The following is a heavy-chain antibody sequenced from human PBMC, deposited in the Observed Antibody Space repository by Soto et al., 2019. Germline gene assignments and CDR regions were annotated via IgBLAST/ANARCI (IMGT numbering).Heavy chain of an antibody. CDR1: VFSFNTYS. CDR3: ARGFYYYDSSGPFDY. CDR2: ITSSSTNI. D-gene: IGHD3-22*01. V-gene: IGHV3-21*01. Sequence: GGSLSLSCAASVFSFNTYSMSWFRQAPVKGLEWVSSITSSSTNIYYADSMKGRFTISRDNAKNSLYLEMNSLRAEDTAVYYCARGFYYYDSSGPFDYWGQGTPVTVSS. J-gene: IGHJ4*02.